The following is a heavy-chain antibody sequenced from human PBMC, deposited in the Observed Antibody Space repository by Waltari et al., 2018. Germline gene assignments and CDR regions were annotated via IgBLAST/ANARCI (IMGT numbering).Heavy chain of an antibody. CDR3: ARAGTTFGGVIVSLGWFDP. V-gene: IGHV4-34*01. CDR2: INHSGST. Sequence: QVQLQQWGAGLLKPSETLSLTCAVYGGSFSGYYWSWIRQPPGKGLEWIGEINHSGSTNYNPSLKSRVTISVDTSKNQFSLKLSSVTAADTAVYYCARAGTTFGGVIVSLGWFDPWGQGTLVTVPS. J-gene: IGHJ5*02. D-gene: IGHD3-16*02. CDR1: GGSFSGYY.